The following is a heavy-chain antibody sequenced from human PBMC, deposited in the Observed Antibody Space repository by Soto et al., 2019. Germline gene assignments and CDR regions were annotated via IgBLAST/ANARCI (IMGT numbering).Heavy chain of an antibody. J-gene: IGHJ4*02. D-gene: IGHD3-16*02. CDR1: GGPFCDYY. CDR3: ARGHRSGEFVY. CDR2: INHSGST. V-gene: IGHV4-34*01. Sequence: SVTLRLTWAVDGGPFCDYYWSWIRQPPGKGLEWIGEINHSGSTNYNPSLKGRVTISVDTSKNQFSLKLSSVTAADTAVYYCARGHRSGEFVYWGQGPL.